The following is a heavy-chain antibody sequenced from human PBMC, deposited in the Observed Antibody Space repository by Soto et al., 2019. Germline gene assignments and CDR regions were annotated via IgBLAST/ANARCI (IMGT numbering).Heavy chain of an antibody. Sequence: QVQLVQSGAEVKKPGASVKVSCKASGYTFTGYYMHWVRQAPGQGLEWMGWINPNSGGTNYAQKFQGWVTMTSDTSIRPSYMELSRLRSDDTAVYYCARDRTIFGLGWYYGMDVWGQGTTVTVSS. CDR1: GYTFTGYY. CDR3: ARDRTIFGLGWYYGMDV. CDR2: INPNSGGT. V-gene: IGHV1-2*04. D-gene: IGHD3-3*01. J-gene: IGHJ6*02.